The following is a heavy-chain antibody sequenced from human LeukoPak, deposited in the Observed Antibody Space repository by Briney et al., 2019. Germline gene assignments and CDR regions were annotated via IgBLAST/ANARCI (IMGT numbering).Heavy chain of an antibody. V-gene: IGHV3-15*01. J-gene: IGHJ4*02. Sequence: GGSLRLSCAASGFTFSSYEMSWVRQAPGKGLEWVGRIKSKTDGGTTDYAAPVKGRFTISRDDSKNTLYLQMNSLKTEDTAVYYCSPNILRPYRAEFDYWGQGTLVTVSS. CDR1: GFTFSSYE. CDR3: SPNILRPYRAEFDY. CDR2: IKSKTDGGTT. D-gene: IGHD3-9*01.